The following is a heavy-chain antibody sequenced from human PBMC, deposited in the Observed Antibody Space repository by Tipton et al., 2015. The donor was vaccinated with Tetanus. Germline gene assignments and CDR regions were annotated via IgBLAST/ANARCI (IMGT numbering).Heavy chain of an antibody. V-gene: IGHV5-51*01. CDR1: GYIFNNYW. J-gene: IGHJ4*02. CDR3: ARAHCTDGVCNFDF. D-gene: IGHD2-8*01. Sequence: VQLVQSGGEVKKPGESLKISCKGSGYIFNNYWIGWVRQKPGKGLEWMGIIYPGDSDTRYSPSSQGQVTISVDKSINTAYLQWSSLKASDTSMFYCARAHCTDGVCNFDFWGQGALVTVAS. CDR2: IYPGDSDT.